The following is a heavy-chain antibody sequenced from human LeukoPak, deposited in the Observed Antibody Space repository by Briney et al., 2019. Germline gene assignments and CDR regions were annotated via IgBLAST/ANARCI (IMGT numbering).Heavy chain of an antibody. J-gene: IGHJ5*02. CDR3: ATQAYGDYVWFDP. D-gene: IGHD4-17*01. Sequence: ASVKVSCKASGYIFTDYHIHWVRQATGQGLEWMGWMNPNSGNTGYAQKFQGRVTMTRNTSISTAYMELSSLRSEDTAVYYCATQAYGDYVWFDPWGQGTLVTVSS. CDR2: MNPNSGNT. CDR1: GYIFTDYH. V-gene: IGHV1-8*02.